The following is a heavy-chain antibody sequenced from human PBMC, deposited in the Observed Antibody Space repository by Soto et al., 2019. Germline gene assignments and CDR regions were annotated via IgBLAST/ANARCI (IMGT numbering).Heavy chain of an antibody. D-gene: IGHD2-8*01. CDR2: ISYDGNNI. V-gene: IGHV3-30*18. J-gene: IGHJ5*02. CDR3: AKDVGYCTNGVCLYNWFDP. Sequence: PGGSLRLSCAASGFTFSSYGMHWVRQAPGKGLEWLAVISYDGNNIYYGDSVQCRFTISRDNSKNTIYLQMNSLRAEDTAVYYCAKDVGYCTNGVCLYNWFDPWGQGTLVTVSS. CDR1: GFTFSSYG.